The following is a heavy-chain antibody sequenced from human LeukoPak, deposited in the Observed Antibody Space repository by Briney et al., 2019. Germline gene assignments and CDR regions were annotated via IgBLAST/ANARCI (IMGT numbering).Heavy chain of an antibody. CDR1: GDSISSRTYY. D-gene: IGHD6-6*01. Sequence: SETLSLTCSASGDSISSRTYYWTWIRQHPEKGLEWIGYIWNSGSTNYNPALKSRVTISVDTSKNQFSLKLTSVTAADTAIYYCARDVSSMFPNWFDPWGQGILVIVSS. J-gene: IGHJ5*02. CDR3: ARDVSSMFPNWFDP. CDR2: IWNSGST. V-gene: IGHV4-31*03.